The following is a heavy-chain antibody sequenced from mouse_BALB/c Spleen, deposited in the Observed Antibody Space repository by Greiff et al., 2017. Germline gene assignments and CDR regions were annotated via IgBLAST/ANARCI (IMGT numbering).Heavy chain of an antibody. CDR3: ARSGWDDFDY. J-gene: IGHJ2*01. CDR2: INPNNGGT. CDR1: GYTFTDYN. V-gene: IGHV1-18*01. Sequence: EVKLVESGPELVKPGASVKIPCKASGYTFTDYNMDWVKQSHGKSLEWIGDINPNNGGTIYNQKFKGKATLTVDKSSSTAYMELRSLTSEDTAVYYCARSGWDDFDYWGQGTTLTVSS. D-gene: IGHD4-1*01.